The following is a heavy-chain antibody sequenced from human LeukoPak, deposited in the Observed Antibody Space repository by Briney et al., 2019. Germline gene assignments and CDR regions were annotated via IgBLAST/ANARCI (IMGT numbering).Heavy chain of an antibody. V-gene: IGHV3-53*01. Sequence: AGGSLRLSCAASGLTVSSNYMSWVRQAPGKGLEWVSVIYSGGSTYYADSVKGRFTISRDNSKNTLYLQMNSLRAEDTAVYYCARYCSGGSCYSNDAFDIWGQGTMVTVSS. D-gene: IGHD2-15*01. CDR2: IYSGGST. CDR1: GLTVSSNY. J-gene: IGHJ3*02. CDR3: ARYCSGGSCYSNDAFDI.